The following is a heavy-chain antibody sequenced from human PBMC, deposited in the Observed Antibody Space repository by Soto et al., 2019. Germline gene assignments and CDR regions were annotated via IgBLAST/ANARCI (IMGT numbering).Heavy chain of an antibody. CDR2: IYHSGNT. D-gene: IGHD1-1*01. Sequence: PSETLSLTCTVSGGSVSSGSYYWSWIRQPPGKGLEWIGYIYHSGNTNYNPSLKSRVTISVDTSKNQFSLKLSSVTAADTAVYYCARVTTETDNWGQGTLVAVSS. V-gene: IGHV4-61*01. CDR1: GGSVSSGSYY. CDR3: ARVTTETDN. J-gene: IGHJ4*02.